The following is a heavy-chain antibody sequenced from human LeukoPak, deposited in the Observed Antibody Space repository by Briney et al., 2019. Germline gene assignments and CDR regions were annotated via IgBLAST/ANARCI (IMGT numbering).Heavy chain of an antibody. CDR3: ARVALGNYGEYDY. CDR1: GFTFSDHY. CDR2: TTNRADSYNT. V-gene: IGHV3-72*01. J-gene: IGHJ4*02. Sequence: GGSLRLSCVASGFTFSDHYMDWVRQAPGKGLEWVGRTTNRADSYNTHYAASVKGRFTISRDDSKDSLYLQMNSLKSEDMAVYYCARVALGNYGEYDYWGQGTLVTLSS. D-gene: IGHD4/OR15-4a*01.